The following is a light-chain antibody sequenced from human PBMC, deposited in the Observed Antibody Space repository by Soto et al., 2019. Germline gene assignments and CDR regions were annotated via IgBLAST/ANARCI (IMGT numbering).Light chain of an antibody. CDR3: VHSVRLPPT. CDR1: QSLLYSDGKTY. V-gene: IGKV2D-29*02. J-gene: IGKJ4*01. CDR2: EVS. Sequence: IVMTQTPLSLSVTPGQPASISCESSQSLLYSDGKTYLYWFLQKPGQSPQLLIYEVSKRFSGVPDRFSGSGAGTDFTLKISRVEAEDVGIYYCVHSVRLPPTFGGGTKVDIK.